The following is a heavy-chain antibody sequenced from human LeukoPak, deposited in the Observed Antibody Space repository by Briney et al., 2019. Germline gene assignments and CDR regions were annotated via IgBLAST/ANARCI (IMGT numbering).Heavy chain of an antibody. V-gene: IGHV4-59*08. CDR2: IYYSGST. Sequence: PSETXSLTXXXXXXXISSYYWSWIRXPPGKGLEWIGYIYYSGSTNYNPSLKSRVTASVDTSKNQFSLKLSSVTAADTAVYYCARAVADAFDIWGQGTMVTVSS. J-gene: IGHJ3*02. CDR1: XXXISSYY. CDR3: ARAVADAFDI. D-gene: IGHD6-19*01.